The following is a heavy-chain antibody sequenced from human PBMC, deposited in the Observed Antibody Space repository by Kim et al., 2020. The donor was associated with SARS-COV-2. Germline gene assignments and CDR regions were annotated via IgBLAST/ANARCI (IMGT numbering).Heavy chain of an antibody. CDR3: ATHWALAAPEYFQH. J-gene: IGHJ1*01. CDR1: GYTLTELS. CDR2: FDPEDGET. Sequence: ASVKVSCKVSGYTLTELSMHWVRQAPGKGLEWMGGFDPEDGETIYAQKFQGRVTMTEDTSTDTAYMELSSLRSEDTAVYYCATHWALAAPEYFQHWGQGTLVTVSS. V-gene: IGHV1-24*01. D-gene: IGHD6-13*01.